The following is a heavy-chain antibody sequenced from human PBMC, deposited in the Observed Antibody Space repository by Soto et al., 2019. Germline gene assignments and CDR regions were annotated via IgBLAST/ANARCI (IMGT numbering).Heavy chain of an antibody. CDR1: GFTFDDYV. CDR3: AKDTGSSPSYYYGMDV. Sequence: GGSLRLSCAASGFTFDDYVMHWVRQAPGKGLEWVSGISWNSGSIGYADSVKGRFTISRDNAKNSLYLQMNSLRAEDTALYYCAKDTGSSPSYYYGMDVWGQGTTVTVSS. V-gene: IGHV3-9*01. CDR2: ISWNSGSI. J-gene: IGHJ6*02. D-gene: IGHD6-13*01.